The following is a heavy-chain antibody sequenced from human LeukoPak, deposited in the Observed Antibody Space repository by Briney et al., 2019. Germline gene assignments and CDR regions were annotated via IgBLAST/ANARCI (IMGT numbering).Heavy chain of an antibody. V-gene: IGHV1-2*02. J-gene: IGHJ4*02. D-gene: IGHD5-12*01. Sequence: GASVKVSCKASGYTFTGYYMHWVRQAPGQGLEWMGWINPNSGGTNYAQKFQGRVTMTRDTSISTAYTELSRLRSDDTAVYYCARDELGPSGYDYYWGQGTLVTVSS. CDR2: INPNSGGT. CDR1: GYTFTGYY. CDR3: ARDELGPSGYDYY.